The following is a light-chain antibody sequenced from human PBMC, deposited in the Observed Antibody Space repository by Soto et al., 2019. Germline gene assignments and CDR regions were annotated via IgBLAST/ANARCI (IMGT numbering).Light chain of an antibody. CDR2: DAS. J-gene: IGKJ2*01. Sequence: EIVLTQSPATLSLSPGERATLSCRASQSVSSYLAWYQQKPGQAPRLLLYDASNRATGITARFSSSGSGTDFTLTISSLVPEDFVVYYYQQRSNWPPYTFGQGTKLEIK. CDR1: QSVSSY. CDR3: QQRSNWPPYT. V-gene: IGKV3-11*01.